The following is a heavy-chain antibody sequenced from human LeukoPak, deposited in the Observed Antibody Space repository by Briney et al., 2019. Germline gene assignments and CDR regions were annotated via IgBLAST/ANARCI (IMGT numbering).Heavy chain of an antibody. V-gene: IGHV3-48*01. J-gene: IGHJ4*02. D-gene: IGHD1-26*01. Sequence: GGSLRLSCAASGFTFSSYWMSWVRQAPGKGLEWISYISSGSRTIYYGDSVKGRFTVSRDNAKNSLYLQMRGLRAEDTAVYYCARESISGHRDFDYWGKGTLVTVSS. CDR3: ARESISGHRDFDY. CDR1: GFTFSSYW. CDR2: ISSGSRTI.